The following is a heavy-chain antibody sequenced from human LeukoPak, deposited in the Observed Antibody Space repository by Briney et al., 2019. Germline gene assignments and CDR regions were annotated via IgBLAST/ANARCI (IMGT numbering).Heavy chain of an antibody. CDR1: GFTFSSYW. CDR3: ARDLGGPFDY. V-gene: IGHV3-74*01. J-gene: IGHJ4*02. Sequence: GGSLRLSCAASGFTFSSYWMHWVRQAPGKGLVWVSRINTDGSSTSYADSVKGRFTISRDNGKSTVYLQMNSLRVDDTAVYFCARDLGGPFDYWGQGSLVTVSS. CDR2: INTDGSST.